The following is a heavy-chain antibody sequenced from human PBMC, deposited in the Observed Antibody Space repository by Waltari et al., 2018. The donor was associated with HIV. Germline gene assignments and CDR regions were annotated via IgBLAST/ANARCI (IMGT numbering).Heavy chain of an antibody. CDR1: GGSISNYY. CDR3: ARYSSAWTGFDY. D-gene: IGHD6-19*01. Sequence: QVQLQESGPGLVKPSETLSLICTVSGGSISNYYWGWIRQPPGKGLAWIGYIYYNGSTHYNPSRESIGTTAVDTSKNQFALKLTSVTAADTAQYYCARYSSAWTGFDYWGQGTLVTVSS. CDR2: IYYNGST. J-gene: IGHJ4*02. V-gene: IGHV4-59*01.